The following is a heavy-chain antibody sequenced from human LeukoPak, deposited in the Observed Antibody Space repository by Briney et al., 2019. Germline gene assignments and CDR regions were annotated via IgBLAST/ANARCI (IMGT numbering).Heavy chain of an antibody. CDR2: MSSSGGST. D-gene: IGHD3-22*01. V-gene: IGHV3-23*01. J-gene: IGHJ5*02. CDR3: AKDLYYDSRDYWNNWFDP. CDR1: GFTFSSYA. Sequence: GGSLRLSCAASGFTFSSYAMSWVRQAPGKGLEWVSAMSSSGGSTYYAGSVRGRFTVSRDNSKNTLYLQMNSLRAEDTAMYYCAKDLYYDSRDYWNNWFDPWGQGTLVTVSS.